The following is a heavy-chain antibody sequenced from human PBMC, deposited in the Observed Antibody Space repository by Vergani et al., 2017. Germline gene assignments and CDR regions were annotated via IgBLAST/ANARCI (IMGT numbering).Heavy chain of an antibody. J-gene: IGHJ5*02. V-gene: IGHV4-61*01. CDR3: ARGQLVAARLGNWFDP. CDR2: IYYSGGT. CDR1: GGSVSSGSYY. D-gene: IGHD6-6*01. Sequence: QVQLQESGPGLVKPSETLSLTCTVSGGSVSSGSYYWSWIRQPPGKGLEWIGYIYYSGGTNYNPSLKSRVTISVDTSKNQFSLKLSSVTAADTAVYYCARGQLVAARLGNWFDPWGQGTLVTVSS.